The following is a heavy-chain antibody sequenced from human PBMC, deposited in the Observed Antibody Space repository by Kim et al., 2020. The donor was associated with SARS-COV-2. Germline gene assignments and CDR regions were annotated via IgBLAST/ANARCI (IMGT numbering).Heavy chain of an antibody. D-gene: IGHD4-17*01. CDR1: GFTFSAYS. CDR3: ARGIYGANLPRMDV. CDR2: ISRRSSTL. V-gene: IGHV3-48*02. Sequence: GGSLRLSCAASGFTFSAYSMNWVRQAPGKGLEWVAYISRRSSTLYYADSVKGRFTISRDNAKNSLYLQMTSLRDEDTAVFYCARGIYGANLPRMDVWGQGTPVTVSS. J-gene: IGHJ6*02.